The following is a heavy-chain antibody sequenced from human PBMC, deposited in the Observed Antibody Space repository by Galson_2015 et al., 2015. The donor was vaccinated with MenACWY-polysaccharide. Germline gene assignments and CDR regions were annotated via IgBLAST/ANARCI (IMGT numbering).Heavy chain of an antibody. CDR3: ARVRYRSGKYHFDY. V-gene: IGHV3-23*01. CDR2: IGGSGRNT. Sequence: SLRLSCAASGFTFSNYAMSWVRQAPGTGLEWVSTIGGSGRNTHYADSVKVRFTISRDNSKNTLSLQMNRLRAEDTAVYYCARVRYRSGKYHFDYWGQAALVAVSS. D-gene: IGHD2-2*01. J-gene: IGHJ4*02. CDR1: GFTFSNYA.